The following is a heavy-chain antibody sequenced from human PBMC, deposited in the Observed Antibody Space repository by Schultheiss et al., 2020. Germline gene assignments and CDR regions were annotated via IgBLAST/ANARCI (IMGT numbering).Heavy chain of an antibody. CDR2: INHSGST. D-gene: IGHD2-15*01. V-gene: IGHV4-34*01. CDR1: GGSFSGYY. Sequence: SQTLSLTCAVYGGSFSGYYWSWIRQPPGKGLEWIGEINHSGSTNYNPSLKSRVTISVDTSKNQFSLKLSSVTAADTAVYYCARDRCSGGSCWGWEYYYYMDVWGKGTTVTVSS. CDR3: ARDRCSGGSCWGWEYYYYMDV. J-gene: IGHJ6*03.